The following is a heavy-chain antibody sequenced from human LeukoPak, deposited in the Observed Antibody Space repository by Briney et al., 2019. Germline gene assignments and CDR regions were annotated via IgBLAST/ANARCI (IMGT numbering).Heavy chain of an antibody. V-gene: IGHV1-18*01. CDR3: AKVAGDRMDY. CDR1: GYTFATYG. Sequence: PLASVKVSCKASGYTFATYGFCWVRQAPGHGLEWMGWISANTGKTDYAQKFQGRVTMTTDTSTSTAYMELRSLRPDDTAVYYCAKVAGDRMDYWGRGTLLTVSS. CDR2: ISANTGKT. J-gene: IGHJ4*02. D-gene: IGHD6-13*01.